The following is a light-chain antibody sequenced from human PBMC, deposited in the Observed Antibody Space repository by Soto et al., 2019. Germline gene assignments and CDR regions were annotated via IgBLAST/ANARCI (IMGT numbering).Light chain of an antibody. J-gene: IGKJ5*01. CDR3: MQSTQLPPT. V-gene: IGKV2D-29*02. CDR1: QSLLHITGETF. CDR2: EVS. Sequence: DVVMTQTPLSLSVAPGQPASICCKSSQSLLHITGETFLFWYLQKPGQSPQLLIYEVSTRVSGVPDRFSGSGSGTGFTLEISRVETDDVGIYYCMQSTQLPPTFGQGTLLEIK.